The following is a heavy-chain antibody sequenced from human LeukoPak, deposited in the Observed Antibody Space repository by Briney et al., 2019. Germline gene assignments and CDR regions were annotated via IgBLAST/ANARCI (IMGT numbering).Heavy chain of an antibody. Sequence: GGSLRLSCAAPGFTFSSYWMSWVRQAPGKGLEWVANIKQDGSEKYYVDSVKGRFTISRDNAKNSLYLQMNSLRAEDTAVYYCARHEYQLENPDYWGQGTLVTVSS. CDR2: IKQDGSEK. CDR1: GFTFSSYW. D-gene: IGHD2-2*01. V-gene: IGHV3-7*01. J-gene: IGHJ4*02. CDR3: ARHEYQLENPDY.